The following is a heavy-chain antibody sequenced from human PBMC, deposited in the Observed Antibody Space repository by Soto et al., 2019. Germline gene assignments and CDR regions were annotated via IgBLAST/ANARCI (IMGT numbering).Heavy chain of an antibody. Sequence: QVLLVGSGGGVVHPGRSLRLSCAASGFTFSSYGMHWVRQAPGKGLEWVAVIEYDGSNKYYADSVKGRFTISRDNSKNTLYLQMNSLRAEDTAVYYCATLQIGAGFDYWGQGTLVTVSS. J-gene: IGHJ4*02. V-gene: IGHV3-33*01. D-gene: IGHD1-1*01. CDR3: ATLQIGAGFDY. CDR1: GFTFSSYG. CDR2: IEYDGSNK.